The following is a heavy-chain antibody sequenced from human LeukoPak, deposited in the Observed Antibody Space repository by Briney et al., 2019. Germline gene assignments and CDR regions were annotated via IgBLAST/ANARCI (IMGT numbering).Heavy chain of an antibody. D-gene: IGHD5-12*01. CDR2: INHSGST. J-gene: IGHJ5*02. Sequence: KASETLSLTCAVYGGSFSGYYWSWIRQPPVKGLEWIGEINHSGSTNYNPSLKSRVTISVDTSKNQFSLKLSSVTAADTAVYYCAGTYDSRNWFDPWGQGTLVTVSS. CDR3: AGTYDSRNWFDP. CDR1: GGSFSGYY. V-gene: IGHV4-34*01.